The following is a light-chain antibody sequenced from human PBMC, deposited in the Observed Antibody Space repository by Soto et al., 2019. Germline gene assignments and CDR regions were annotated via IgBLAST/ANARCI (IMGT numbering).Light chain of an antibody. CDR3: QQYNAYSQA. CDR2: QAS. V-gene: IGKV1-5*03. CDR1: ESVSRW. Sequence: DIQMTQSPSTLSASVGDRVTITCRASESVSRWLAWYHQKPGRTPKLLIYQASTLKTGVPSRFSGSGPGTEFTLTISSLQADDFATYYCQQYNAYSQAFGQGTKVEIK. J-gene: IGKJ1*01.